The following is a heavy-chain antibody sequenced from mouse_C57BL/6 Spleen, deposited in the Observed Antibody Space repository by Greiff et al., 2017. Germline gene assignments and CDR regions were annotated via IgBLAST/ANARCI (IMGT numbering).Heavy chain of an antibody. J-gene: IGHJ3*01. CDR2: IDPNSGST. V-gene: IGHV1-64*01. CDR1: GYTFTSYW. Sequence: QVQLQQPGAELVKPGASVKLSCKASGYTFTSYWMHWVKQRPGQGLEWIGMIDPNSGSTNYNEKFKSKATLTVDKSSSTAYMQLSSLTSEDSAVYCCGHYGYKGVAYWGQGTLVTVSA. D-gene: IGHD2-2*01. CDR3: GHYGYKGVAY.